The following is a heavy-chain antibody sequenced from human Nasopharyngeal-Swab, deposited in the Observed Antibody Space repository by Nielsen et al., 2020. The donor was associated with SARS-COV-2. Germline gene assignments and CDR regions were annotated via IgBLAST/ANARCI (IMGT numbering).Heavy chain of an antibody. D-gene: IGHD2-2*01. CDR1: GGSISSSSYY. V-gene: IGHV4-39*01. CDR2: IYYSGST. Sequence: SETLSLTCTVSGGSISSSSYYWGWIRQPPGKGLEWIGSIYYSGSTYYNPSLKSRVTISVDMSKNQFSLKLSSVTAADTAVYYCARLQSADCSSTSCPIDYYYYMDVWGKGTTVTVSS. CDR3: ARLQSADCSSTSCPIDYYYYMDV. J-gene: IGHJ6*03.